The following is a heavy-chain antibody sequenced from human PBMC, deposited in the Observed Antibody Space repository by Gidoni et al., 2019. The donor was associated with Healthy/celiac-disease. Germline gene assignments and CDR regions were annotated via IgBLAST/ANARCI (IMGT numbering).Heavy chain of an antibody. D-gene: IGHD3-22*01. J-gene: IGHJ3*02. CDR2: ISAYKGNT. V-gene: IGHV1-18*01. CDR3: ARVGYYDSSGYTPGAFDI. CDR1: GYTFTSYG. Sequence: QVQLVQSGAEVKKPGASVKVSCKASGYTFTSYGNSWVRQAPGQGLEWMGWISAYKGNTNDAQKLQGRVTMTTDTSTSTAYMELRSLRSDDTAVYYCARVGYYDSSGYTPGAFDIWGQGTMVTVSS.